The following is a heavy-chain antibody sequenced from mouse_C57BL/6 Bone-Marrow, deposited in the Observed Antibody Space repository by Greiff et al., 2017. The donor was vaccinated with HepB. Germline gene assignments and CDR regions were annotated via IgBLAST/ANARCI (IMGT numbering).Heavy chain of an antibody. Sequence: QVQLQQPGTELVKPGASVKLSCKASGYTFTSYWMHWVKQRPGQGLEWIGNINPSNSGTNYNEKFKSKATLTVDKSSSTAYMQLSSLTSEDSAVYYCARFGRQLRIPDYWGQGTTLTVSS. CDR1: GYTFTSYW. J-gene: IGHJ2*01. CDR3: ARFGRQLRIPDY. CDR2: INPSNSGT. D-gene: IGHD3-2*02. V-gene: IGHV1-53*01.